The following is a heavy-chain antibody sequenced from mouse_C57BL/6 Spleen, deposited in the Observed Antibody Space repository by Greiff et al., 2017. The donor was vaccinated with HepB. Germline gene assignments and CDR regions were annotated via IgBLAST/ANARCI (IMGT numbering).Heavy chain of an antibody. J-gene: IGHJ2*01. D-gene: IGHD2-4*01. CDR1: GYTFTSYW. V-gene: IGHV1-52*01. Sequence: QVQLQQPGAELVRPGSSVKLSCKASGYTFTSYWMHWVKQRPIQGLEWIGNIDPSDSETHYNQKFKDKATLTVDKSSSTAYMQLSSLTSEDSAVYYCAIIYYDYDRGGYFDYWGQGTTLTVSS. CDR2: IDPSDSET. CDR3: AIIYYDYDRGGYFDY.